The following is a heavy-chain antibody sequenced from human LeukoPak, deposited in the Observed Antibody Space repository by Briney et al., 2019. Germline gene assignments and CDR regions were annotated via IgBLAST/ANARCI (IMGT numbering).Heavy chain of an antibody. CDR1: GYSISSGYY. V-gene: IGHV4-38-2*02. Sequence: AETLSLTCTVSGYSISSGYYWGWIRQPPGKGLEWIGSIHHSGSTYYNPSLKSRVTISVDTSKNQFSLKLSSVTAADTAVYYCARARIAAAGYDYWGQGTLVTVSS. CDR3: ARARIAAAGYDY. J-gene: IGHJ4*02. CDR2: IHHSGST. D-gene: IGHD6-13*01.